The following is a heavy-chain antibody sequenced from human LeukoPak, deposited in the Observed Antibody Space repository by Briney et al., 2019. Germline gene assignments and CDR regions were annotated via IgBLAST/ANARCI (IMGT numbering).Heavy chain of an antibody. CDR3: ARELVGAIGENWFDP. D-gene: IGHD1-26*01. Sequence: GGSLRLSCAASGFTFDDYGMGWVRQAPGKGLEWVSGINWNGGGTGYADSVKGRFTISRDNAKNSLYLQMNSLRAEDTALYHCARELVGAIGENWFDPWGQGTLVTVSS. J-gene: IGHJ5*02. CDR1: GFTFDDYG. CDR2: INWNGGGT. V-gene: IGHV3-20*01.